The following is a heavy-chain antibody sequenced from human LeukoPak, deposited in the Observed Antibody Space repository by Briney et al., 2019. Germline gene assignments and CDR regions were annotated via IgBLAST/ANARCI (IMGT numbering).Heavy chain of an antibody. V-gene: IGHV4-38-2*02. J-gene: IGHJ5*02. Sequence: PSETLSLTCAVSGYSISSGYQWAWIRQPPGKTLGWIGSIFHTGSAHYNPSLQSRVTISVDTSTNHFSLRLSSVTAADTAVYYCARDPRWLTPDCTSISCYENYFDPWGQGILVTVSS. CDR3: ARDPRWLTPDCTSISCYENYFDP. D-gene: IGHD2-2*01. CDR2: IFHTGSA. CDR1: GYSISSGYQ.